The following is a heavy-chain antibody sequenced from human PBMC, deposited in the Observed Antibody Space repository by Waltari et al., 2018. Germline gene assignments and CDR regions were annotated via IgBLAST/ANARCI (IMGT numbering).Heavy chain of an antibody. CDR1: GGSISSYY. D-gene: IGHD2-21*01. CDR2: IYYSGST. J-gene: IGHJ3*02. V-gene: IGHV4-59*01. Sequence: QLQLQESGPGLVKPSETLSLTCTVSGGSISSYYWSWIRQPPGKGLEWIGYIYYSGSTNYNPSLKSRVTISVDTSKNQFSLKLSSVTAADTAVYYCARLRGGEGAFDIWGQGTMVTVSS. CDR3: ARLRGGEGAFDI.